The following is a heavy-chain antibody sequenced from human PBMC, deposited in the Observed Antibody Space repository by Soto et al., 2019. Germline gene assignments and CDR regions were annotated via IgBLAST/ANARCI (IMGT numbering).Heavy chain of an antibody. V-gene: IGHV3-7*01. CDR2: IKQDGSNK. Sequence: GGSLRLSCAASGFTFSSYWMSWVRQAPGKGLEWVANIKQDGSNKYYVDSVKGRFTISRDNSKNTLYLQMNSLRAEDTAVYYCARVRYYDFWSGYYTGMSLMDVWGKGTTVTVSS. CDR3: ARVRYYDFWSGYYTGMSLMDV. CDR1: GFTFSSYW. J-gene: IGHJ6*03. D-gene: IGHD3-3*01.